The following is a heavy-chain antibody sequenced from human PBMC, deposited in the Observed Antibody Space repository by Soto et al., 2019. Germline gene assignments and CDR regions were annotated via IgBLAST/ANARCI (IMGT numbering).Heavy chain of an antibody. CDR3: ARRITIFGVVPLLDY. Sequence: QITLKESGPTLVKPTQTLTLTCTFSGFSLSTSGVGVGWIRQPPGKALEWLALIYWNDDKRYSPSLKSRLTITKDTSKNQVVLTMTNMDPVDTATYYCARRITIFGVVPLLDYWGQGTLVTVSS. J-gene: IGHJ4*02. CDR2: IYWNDDK. D-gene: IGHD3-3*01. V-gene: IGHV2-5*01. CDR1: GFSLSTSGVG.